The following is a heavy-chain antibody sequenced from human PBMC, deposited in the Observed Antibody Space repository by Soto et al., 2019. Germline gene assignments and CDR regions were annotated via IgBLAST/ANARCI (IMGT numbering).Heavy chain of an antibody. CDR1: GYTFTNSG. D-gene: IGHD7-27*01. V-gene: IGHV1-18*01. CDR2: ISTDNGNT. J-gene: IGHJ4*02. Sequence: ASVKVSCKASGYTFTNSGSSWVRQAPGQGLEWMGWISTDNGNTNYAQHLQGRVSMTTDTSTSTAYMDLRSLRSDDTAVYYCAKGPRNWGFDHWGQGTPVTVSS. CDR3: AKGPRNWGFDH.